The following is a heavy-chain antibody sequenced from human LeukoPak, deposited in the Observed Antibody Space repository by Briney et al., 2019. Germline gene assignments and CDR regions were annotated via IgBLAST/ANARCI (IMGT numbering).Heavy chain of an antibody. D-gene: IGHD3-3*01. CDR3: AKDFYDFWSGFDY. J-gene: IGHJ4*02. CDR1: GFTFSNAW. CDR2: ISNFVSST. V-gene: IGHV3-23*01. Sequence: GGPLRLSCAASGFTFSNAWMSWVRQAPGKGLEWVSTISNFVSSTYYADSVKGRFTISRDNSKNTVYLQMNSLRAEDTAVYYCAKDFYDFWSGFDYWGQGTLVTVSS.